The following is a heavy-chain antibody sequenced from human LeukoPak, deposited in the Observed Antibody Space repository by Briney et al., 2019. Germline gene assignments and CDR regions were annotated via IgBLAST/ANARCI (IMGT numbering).Heavy chain of an antibody. Sequence: SETLSLTCTVSGGSISSYYWSWIRQPPGKGLEWIGYIYYSGSTNYNPSLKSRVTISVDTSKNQFSLKLSSVTAADTAVYYCARSPITMIQGWWFDPWGQGTLVTVSS. CDR2: IYYSGST. J-gene: IGHJ5*02. V-gene: IGHV4-59*01. CDR1: GGSISSYY. D-gene: IGHD3-22*01. CDR3: ARSPITMIQGWWFDP.